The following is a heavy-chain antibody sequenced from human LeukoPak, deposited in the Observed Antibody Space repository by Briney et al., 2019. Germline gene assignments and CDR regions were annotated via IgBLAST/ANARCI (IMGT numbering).Heavy chain of an antibody. Sequence: GGSLRLSCAASGFTFSSYWMHWVRQAPGKGLVWVSRIYSDGSSTSYADSVKGRFTISRDNAKNTLYLQMNSLRVEDTAVYYCVRGIVGTTPYYYYGMDGWGQGTTVTASS. CDR2: IYSDGSST. J-gene: IGHJ6*02. CDR3: VRGIVGTTPYYYYGMDG. V-gene: IGHV3-74*01. CDR1: GFTFSSYW. D-gene: IGHD1-26*01.